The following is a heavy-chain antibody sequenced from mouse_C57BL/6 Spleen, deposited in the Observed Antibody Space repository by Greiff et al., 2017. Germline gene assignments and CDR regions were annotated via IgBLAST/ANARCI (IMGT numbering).Heavy chain of an antibody. V-gene: IGHV1-55*01. Sequence: QVQLQQPGAELVKPGASVKMSCKASGYTFTSYWITWVKQRPGQGLEWIGDIYPGSGSTNYNEKFKGKATLTVDTSSSTAYMQLSSLTSEASAVYYCARTRQLRLQDFGYWGQGTTLTVSS. CDR3: ARTRQLRLQDFGY. CDR2: IYPGSGST. J-gene: IGHJ2*01. D-gene: IGHD3-2*02. CDR1: GYTFTSYW.